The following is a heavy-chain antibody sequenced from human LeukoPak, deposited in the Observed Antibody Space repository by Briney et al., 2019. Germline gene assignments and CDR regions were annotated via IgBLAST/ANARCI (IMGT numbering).Heavy chain of an antibody. D-gene: IGHD3-10*01. CDR3: TSITMVRGVLAFDI. CDR1: GFTFSGSA. CDR2: IRSKANSYAT. J-gene: IGHJ3*02. Sequence: PGGSLRLSCAASGFTFSGSAMHRVRQASGKGLEWVGRIRSKANSYATAYAASVKGRFTISRDDSKNTAYLQMNSLKTEDTAVYYCTSITMVRGVLAFDIWGQGTMVTVSS. V-gene: IGHV3-73*01.